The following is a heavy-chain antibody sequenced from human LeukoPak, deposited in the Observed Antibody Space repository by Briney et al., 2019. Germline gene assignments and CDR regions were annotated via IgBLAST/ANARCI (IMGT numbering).Heavy chain of an antibody. CDR1: GLTFSSYA. CDR2: ITDSGGSA. J-gene: IGHJ4*02. D-gene: IGHD4-17*01. V-gene: IGHV3-23*01. Sequence: GGSLRLSCAASGLTFSSYAISWVRQAPGKGLEWVSTITDSGGSAYYADSVKGRFTISRDNSKNTLYLQMNSLRAEDTAVYYCAKLGLDYGDYSYYFDYWGQGTLVTVSS. CDR3: AKLGLDYGDYSYYFDY.